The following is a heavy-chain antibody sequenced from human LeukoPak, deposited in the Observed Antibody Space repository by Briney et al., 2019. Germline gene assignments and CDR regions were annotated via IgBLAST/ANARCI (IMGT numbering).Heavy chain of an antibody. CDR1: GDSISKYY. CDR3: VRLQPNTGEWAFDI. D-gene: IGHD1-1*01. CDR2: ISNGGTT. V-gene: IGHV4-59*01. J-gene: IGHJ3*02. Sequence: PSETLSLTCTASGDSISKYYWSWIWQPPGEGLEWIGYISNGGTTKYNPSLKSRVTISVDTSNNQLSLRLSSVTAADTAVYHCVRLQPNTGEWAFDIWGQGTMVSVSS.